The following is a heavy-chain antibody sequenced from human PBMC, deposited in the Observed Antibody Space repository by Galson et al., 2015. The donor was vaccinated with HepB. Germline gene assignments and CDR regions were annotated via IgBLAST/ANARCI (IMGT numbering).Heavy chain of an antibody. CDR3: ARAYGGSATDY. CDR2: INSRTGET. J-gene: IGHJ4*02. Sequence: SVKVSCKASGYRFTDHYMHWVRQAPGQGLEWLGWINSRTGETNYAQNFEERVTLTRDTSISTACMELTSLTPDDTAVYHCARAYGGSATDYWGQGSLVIVSS. CDR1: GYRFTDHY. D-gene: IGHD3-10*01. V-gene: IGHV1-2*02.